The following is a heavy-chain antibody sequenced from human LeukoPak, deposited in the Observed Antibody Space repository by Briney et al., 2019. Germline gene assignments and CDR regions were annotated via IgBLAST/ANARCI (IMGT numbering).Heavy chain of an antibody. CDR2: ISYDGSNK. CDR1: GFTFSSYA. D-gene: IGHD4-17*01. J-gene: IGHJ4*02. CDR3: HEGDYALDY. Sequence: GGSLRLSCVASGFTFSSYAMHWVRQAPGEGLEWVAVISYDGSNKYYADSVNGRFTISRDNSKNTLYLQMNSLRAEDTAVYHCHEGDYALDYWGQGTPVPVSS. V-gene: IGHV3-30-3*01.